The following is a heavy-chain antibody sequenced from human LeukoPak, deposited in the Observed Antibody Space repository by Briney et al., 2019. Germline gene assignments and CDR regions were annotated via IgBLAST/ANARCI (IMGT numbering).Heavy chain of an antibody. CDR3: ALDIVVVVAATRQRDYYFDY. Sequence: WASVKVSCKASGYTFTSYGISWVRQAPGQGLEWMGWISAYNGNTNYAQKLQGRVTMTTDTSTSTAYMELRSLRSDDTAVYYCALDIVVVVAATRQRDYYFDYWGQGTLVTVSS. V-gene: IGHV1-18*01. CDR2: ISAYNGNT. J-gene: IGHJ4*02. CDR1: GYTFTSYG. D-gene: IGHD2-15*01.